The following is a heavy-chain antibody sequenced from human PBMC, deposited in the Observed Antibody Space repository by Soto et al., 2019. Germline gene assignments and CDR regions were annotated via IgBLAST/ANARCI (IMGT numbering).Heavy chain of an antibody. CDR2: ISTSSSTI. D-gene: IGHD3-22*01. CDR1: GFTFSNYN. Sequence: GGSLRLSCAASGFTFSNYNMNWVRQAPGKGLEWVSYISTSSSTIYYADSVKGRFTISRDNAKKSLYLQMNSLRDEDTAVYYCARSLSGYYYYYFDYWGQGTLVTVSS. J-gene: IGHJ4*02. V-gene: IGHV3-48*02. CDR3: ARSLSGYYYYYFDY.